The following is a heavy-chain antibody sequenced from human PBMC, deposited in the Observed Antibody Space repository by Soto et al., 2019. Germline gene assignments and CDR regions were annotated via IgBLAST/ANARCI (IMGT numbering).Heavy chain of an antibody. CDR2: IYYSGST. D-gene: IGHD6-13*01. V-gene: IGHV4-30-4*01. CDR3: ARDRGEVAAAEFFDY. J-gene: IGHJ4*02. CDR1: GGSISSGDYY. Sequence: PSETLSLTCTVSGGSISSGDYYWSWIRQPPGKGLEWIGYIYYSGSTYYNPSLKSRVTISVDTSKNQFSLKLSSVTAADTAVYYCARDRGEVAAAEFFDYWGQGTLVTVSS.